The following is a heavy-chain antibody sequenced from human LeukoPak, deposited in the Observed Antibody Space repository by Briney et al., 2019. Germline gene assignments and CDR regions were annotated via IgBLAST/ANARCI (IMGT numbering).Heavy chain of an antibody. CDR2: ISAYNGNT. J-gene: IGHJ4*02. CDR1: GYTFTSYG. V-gene: IGHV1-18*01. CDR3: ARESEAGVWYYYNSSGYPEGHFDY. Sequence: ASVKVSCKASGYTFTSYGISWVRQAPGQGLEWVGWISAYNGNTNYAQKLPGRVTMTTDTSTSTAYMELRSLRPDDAAVDYCARESEAGVWYYYNSSGYPEGHFDYWGQGTLVTVSS. D-gene: IGHD3-22*01.